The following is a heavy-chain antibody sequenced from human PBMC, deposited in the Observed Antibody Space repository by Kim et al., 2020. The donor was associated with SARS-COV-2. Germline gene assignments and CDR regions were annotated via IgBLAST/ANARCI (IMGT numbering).Heavy chain of an antibody. CDR3: ARSLVYYGMDV. J-gene: IGHJ6*02. Sequence: NKYIANSGKGRFTISRDNSKNTLYLQMNSLRAEDTAVYYCARSLVYYGMDVWGQGTTVTVSS. D-gene: IGHD2-2*01. V-gene: IGHV3-33*01. CDR2: NK.